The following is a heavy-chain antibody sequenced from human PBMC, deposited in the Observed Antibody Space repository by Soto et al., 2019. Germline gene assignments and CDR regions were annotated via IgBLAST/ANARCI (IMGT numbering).Heavy chain of an antibody. Sequence: QVQLVQSGAEVKKPGSSVKVSCKASGGTFSSYAISWVRQAPGQGLEWMGGIIPIFGTANYAQKFQGRVTITADESTRTAYMELSSLRSEDTAVYYCARPRVAAAVTEGFDYWGQGTLVTVSS. J-gene: IGHJ4*02. CDR2: IIPIFGTA. V-gene: IGHV1-69*01. D-gene: IGHD6-13*01. CDR3: ARPRVAAAVTEGFDY. CDR1: GGTFSSYA.